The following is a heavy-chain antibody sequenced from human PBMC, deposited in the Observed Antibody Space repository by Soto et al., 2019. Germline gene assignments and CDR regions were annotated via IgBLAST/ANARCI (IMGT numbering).Heavy chain of an antibody. CDR1: GFTFSSYA. Sequence: PGGSLRLSCAASGFTFSSYAMSWVRQAPGKGLEWVSAISGSGGSTYYADSVKGRFTISRDNSKNTLYLQMNSLRAEDTAVYYCAKIGGGSGSYWLGRWYVAYYFDYWGQGTLVTVSS. D-gene: IGHD3-10*01. J-gene: IGHJ4*02. CDR2: ISGSGGST. V-gene: IGHV3-23*01. CDR3: AKIGGGSGSYWLGRWYVAYYFDY.